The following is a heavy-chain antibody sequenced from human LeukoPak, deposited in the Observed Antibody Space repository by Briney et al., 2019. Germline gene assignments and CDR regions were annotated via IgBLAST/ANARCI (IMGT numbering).Heavy chain of an antibody. CDR3: ARPFYYDSSGYPPYYGMDV. D-gene: IGHD3-22*01. J-gene: IGHJ6*02. V-gene: IGHV5-51*01. CDR1: GYSFTSYW. Sequence: GESLKISCKGSGYSFTSYWIGWVRQMPGKGLEWMGIIYHGDSDTRYSPSFQGQVTISADKSISTAYLQWSSLKASDTAMYYCARPFYYDSSGYPPYYGMDVWGQGTTVTVSS. CDR2: IYHGDSDT.